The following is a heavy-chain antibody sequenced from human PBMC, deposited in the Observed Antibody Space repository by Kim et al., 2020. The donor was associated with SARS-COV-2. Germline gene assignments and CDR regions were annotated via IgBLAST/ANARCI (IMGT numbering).Heavy chain of an antibody. D-gene: IGHD6-13*01. CDR3: ARDEGAAGTRAIYYYYYGMDV. V-gene: IGHV1-46*01. CDR2: INPSGGST. CDR1: GYTFTSYF. J-gene: IGHJ6*02. Sequence: ASVKVSCKASGYTFTSYFMHWVRQAPGQGLEWMGIINPSGGSTSYPQKFQGRVTMTRDTSTSTVYMELSSLRSEDTAVYYCARDEGAAGTRAIYYYYYGMDVWGQGTTVTVSS.